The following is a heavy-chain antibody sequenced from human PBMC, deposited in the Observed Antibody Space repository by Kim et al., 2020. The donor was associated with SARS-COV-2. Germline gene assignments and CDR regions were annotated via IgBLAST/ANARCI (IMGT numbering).Heavy chain of an antibody. CDR3: ARALDYYDRSAYYD. D-gene: IGHD3-22*01. V-gene: IGHV4-39*01. CDR1: GGSISTSSYY. Sequence: SETLSLTCTVSGGSISTSSYYWGWIRQPPGKGLEWIGNIYYSGNTYYNSSLKSRVTIFLDTSKNQFTLKLSSVTAADTAVYYCARALDYYDRSAYYDWGQRTLDPVS. CDR2: IYYSGNT. J-gene: IGHJ4*02.